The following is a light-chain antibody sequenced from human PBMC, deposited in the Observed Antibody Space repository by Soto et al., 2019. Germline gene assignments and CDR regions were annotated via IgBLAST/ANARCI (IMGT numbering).Light chain of an antibody. CDR1: SSNIGRDY. V-gene: IGLV1-47*01. J-gene: IGLJ1*01. CDR2: RGN. Sequence: QSVLTQPPSVSGTPGQRVNISCSGSSSNIGRDYVYWYQQFPGTAPKLLIYRGNQRPSGVPDRFSGSKSGTSASLAISGLRYDDESDYYCVAWDDSLSGYVFGTGTKVTVL. CDR3: VAWDDSLSGYV.